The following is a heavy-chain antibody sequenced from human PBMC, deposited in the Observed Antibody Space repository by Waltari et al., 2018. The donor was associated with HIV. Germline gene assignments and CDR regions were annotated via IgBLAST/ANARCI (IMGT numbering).Heavy chain of an antibody. CDR3: ARGGFGNSGTDSYYHYGMDV. V-gene: IGHV4-59*01. CDR1: GDSITTYY. D-gene: IGHD3-10*01. J-gene: IGHJ6*02. Sequence: QVQLLESGPGLVKASETLSLTCSVSGDSITTYYWGWVRQPPGKGLEWIGYIYNPEYTKYMPSLKSRVTISIDRSKNQFALKLSSVTPADTAVYYCARGGFGNSGTDSYYHYGMDVWGQGTTVTVSS. CDR2: IYNPEYT.